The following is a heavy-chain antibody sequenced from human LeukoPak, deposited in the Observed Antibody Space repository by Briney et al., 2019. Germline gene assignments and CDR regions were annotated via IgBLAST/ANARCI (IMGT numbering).Heavy chain of an antibody. Sequence: PGASVKVSCKASGYTFTTYGIRWARQAPGQGLECMGWINPYNGNTNYAQKLQGRVTMTTDTSTSTAYMELRSLRSDDTAVYYCARELYGRFEYWGQGTLVTVSS. J-gene: IGHJ4*02. V-gene: IGHV1-18*01. CDR1: GYTFTTYG. D-gene: IGHD2-2*02. CDR2: INPYNGNT. CDR3: ARELYGRFEY.